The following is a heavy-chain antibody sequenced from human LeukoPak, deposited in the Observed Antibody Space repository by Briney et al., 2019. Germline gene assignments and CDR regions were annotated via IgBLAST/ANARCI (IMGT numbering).Heavy chain of an antibody. D-gene: IGHD2-15*01. CDR2: INNEGSGT. CDR3: VRGGESTWS. V-gene: IGHV3-74*01. Sequence: HTGGSLRLSCAASGFTFSSYWMHWVRQAPGKGPVWVSRINNEGSGTTYADSVKGRFTISRDDAKNTLYLQMNSLRAEDTAVYYCVRGGESTWSWGQGTLVTVSS. CDR1: GFTFSSYW. J-gene: IGHJ5*02.